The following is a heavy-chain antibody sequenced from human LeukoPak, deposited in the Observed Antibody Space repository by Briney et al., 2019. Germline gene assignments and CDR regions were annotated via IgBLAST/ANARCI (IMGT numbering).Heavy chain of an antibody. Sequence: GSSVKVSCKASGGTFSSYAISWVRQAPGQGLEWMEGIIPIFGTANYVQKFQGRVTITADESTSTAYMELSSLRSEDTAVYYCAATPYCGGDCYSAVDYWGQGTLVTVSS. CDR1: GGTFSSYA. CDR2: IIPIFGTA. J-gene: IGHJ4*02. V-gene: IGHV1-69*01. CDR3: AATPYCGGDCYSAVDY. D-gene: IGHD2-21*02.